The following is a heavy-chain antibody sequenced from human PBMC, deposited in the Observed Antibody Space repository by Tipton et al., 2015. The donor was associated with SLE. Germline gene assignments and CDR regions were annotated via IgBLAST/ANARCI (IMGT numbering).Heavy chain of an antibody. J-gene: IGHJ4*02. Sequence: TLSLTCAVYGGSFSGYYWSWIRQHPGKGLEWIGYIYYSGSISYNPSLKSRVTISVDTSKNQFSLKLSSVTAADTAVYYCARRRWSDYWGQGTLVTVSS. CDR1: GGSFSGYY. D-gene: IGHD2-15*01. CDR3: ARRRWSDY. CDR2: IYYSGSI. V-gene: IGHV4-34*01.